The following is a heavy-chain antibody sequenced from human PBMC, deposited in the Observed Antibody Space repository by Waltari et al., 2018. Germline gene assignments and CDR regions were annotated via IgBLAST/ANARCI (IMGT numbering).Heavy chain of an antibody. Sequence: QVQLVESGGGVVQPGRSLRLSCAASGFTFSSYGMHWVRQAPGKGLEWVAVISYDGSNKYYADSVKGRFTISRDNSKNTLYLQMNSLRAEDTAVYYCAKERAVAGTPFDYWGQGTLVTVSS. V-gene: IGHV3-30*18. CDR3: AKERAVAGTPFDY. CDR2: ISYDGSNK. J-gene: IGHJ4*02. D-gene: IGHD6-19*01. CDR1: GFTFSSYG.